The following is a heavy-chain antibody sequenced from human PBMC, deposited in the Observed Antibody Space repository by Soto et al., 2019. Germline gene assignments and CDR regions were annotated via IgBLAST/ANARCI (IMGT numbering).Heavy chain of an antibody. CDR2: VYHSGST. CDR1: GGSISSSNW. J-gene: IGHJ4*02. CDR3: ARDRGSGSYYLGPYFFDY. Sequence: SETLSLTCAVSGGSISSSNWWSWVRQPPGKGLEWIGEVYHSGSTNYNPSLKSRVTISVDKSKNQFSLKLSSVTAADTAVYYCARDRGSGSYYLGPYFFDYWGQGTLVTVSS. V-gene: IGHV4-4*02. D-gene: IGHD1-26*01.